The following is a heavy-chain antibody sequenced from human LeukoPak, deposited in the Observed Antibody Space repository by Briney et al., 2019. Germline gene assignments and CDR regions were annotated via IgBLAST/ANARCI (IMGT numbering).Heavy chain of an antibody. J-gene: IGHJ4*02. CDR1: EFVFSNHA. Sequence: PGGSLRLSCVASEFVFSNHAMIWVRQAPGKGLEWISSITSDSSNIFYANSVRGRFTISRDNANNALHLQMNSLRAEDTAVYYCARDRAYYDSSGYYSGYWGQGTLVTVSS. V-gene: IGHV3-21*01. D-gene: IGHD3-22*01. CDR2: ITSDSSNI. CDR3: ARDRAYYDSSGYYSGY.